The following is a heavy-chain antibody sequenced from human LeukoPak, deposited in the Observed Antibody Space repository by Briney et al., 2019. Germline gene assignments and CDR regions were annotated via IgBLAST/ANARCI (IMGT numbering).Heavy chain of an antibody. D-gene: IGHD3-10*01. J-gene: IGHJ4*02. CDR3: ASRRITANSFDF. Sequence: GGSLRLSCAASGFTFSSYWMHWVRQAPGKRLLWVSRINSNGSSTNYADSVKGRFTISRDNAKNTLYLQIKSLRAEDTAEYYCASRRITANSFDFWGQGTLVTVSS. V-gene: IGHV3-74*01. CDR2: INSNGSST. CDR1: GFTFSSYW.